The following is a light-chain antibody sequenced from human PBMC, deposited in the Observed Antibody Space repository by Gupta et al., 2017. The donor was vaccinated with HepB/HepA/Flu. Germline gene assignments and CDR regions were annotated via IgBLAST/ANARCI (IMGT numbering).Light chain of an antibody. CDR2: DVA. V-gene: IGLV2-11*01. CDR1: ISDVGGCIY. CDR3: SSYAGSYTSV. Sequence: QSALPQPRSVSGSPGPSVTLSCTGTISDVGGCIYVSWYKHHPGKVPKLMIYDVAKRPSWVPYRFSGSKSDNPASLTISGLQAEDEADYYCSSYAGSYTSVFGTGTKVTVL. J-gene: IGLJ1*01.